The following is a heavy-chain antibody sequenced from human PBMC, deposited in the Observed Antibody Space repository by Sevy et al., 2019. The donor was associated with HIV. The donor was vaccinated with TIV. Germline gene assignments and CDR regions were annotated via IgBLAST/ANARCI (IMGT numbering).Heavy chain of an antibody. CDR3: ARALADWGSFHYSS. CDR1: GFTFSTYW. Sequence: GGSLRLSCAASGFTFSTYWMTWVRQAPGKGLEWLANIKQDGTDTNYVDSVKSRFTISRDNGRNLLYLHMNSLRAEDTAVYFCARALADWGSFHYSSWGRGVLVTVSS. D-gene: IGHD3-16*01. V-gene: IGHV3-7*01. J-gene: IGHJ4*02. CDR2: IKQDGTDT.